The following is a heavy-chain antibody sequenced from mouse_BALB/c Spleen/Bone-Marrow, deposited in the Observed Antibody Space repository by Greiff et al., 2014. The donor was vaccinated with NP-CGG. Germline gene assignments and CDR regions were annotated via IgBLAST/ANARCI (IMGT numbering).Heavy chain of an antibody. Sequence: EVMLVESGGGLVKPGGSLKLSCAASGFTFSDFYMFWFRQTPEKGLEWVACISNGGTYTYYPDSVKGRFTISRGNAKNNLYLQMSSLKSEDTAMYYCARSGERYGAMDYWGQGTSVTVTS. CDR2: ISNGGTYT. CDR3: ARSGERYGAMDY. D-gene: IGHD1-1*02. CDR1: GFTFSDFY. J-gene: IGHJ4*01. V-gene: IGHV5-4*02.